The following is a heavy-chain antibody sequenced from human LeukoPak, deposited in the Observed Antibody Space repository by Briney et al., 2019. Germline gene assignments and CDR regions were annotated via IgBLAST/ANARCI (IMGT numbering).Heavy chain of an antibody. CDR2: IYYSGST. Sequence: SETLSLTCTVSGGSISSSSYYWGWIRQPPGKGLEWIGSIYYSGSTYYNPSLKSRVTISVDTSKNQFSLKLSSVTAADTAVYYCASLPSWFGELFPFDYWGQGTLVTVSS. J-gene: IGHJ4*02. D-gene: IGHD3-10*01. CDR3: ASLPSWFGELFPFDY. V-gene: IGHV4-39*07. CDR1: GGSISSSSYY.